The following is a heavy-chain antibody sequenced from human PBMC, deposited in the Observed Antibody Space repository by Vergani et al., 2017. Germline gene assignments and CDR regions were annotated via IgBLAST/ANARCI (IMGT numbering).Heavy chain of an antibody. J-gene: IGHJ2*01. D-gene: IGHD4-17*01. V-gene: IGHV4-61*02. CDR3: ARDHEYGDSRHWYFDL. CDR1: GGSISSGSYY. Sequence: QVQLQESGPGLVKPSQTLSLTCTVSGGSISSGSYYWSWIRQPAGKGLEWIGRIYTSGSTNYNPSLKSRVTISVDTSKNQFSLKLSSVTAADTAVYYCARDHEYGDSRHWYFDLWGRGTLVTVSS. CDR2: IYTSGST.